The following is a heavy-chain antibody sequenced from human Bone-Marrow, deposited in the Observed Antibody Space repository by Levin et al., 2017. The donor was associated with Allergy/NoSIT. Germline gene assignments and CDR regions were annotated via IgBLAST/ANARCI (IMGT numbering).Heavy chain of an antibody. V-gene: IGHV4-4*07. J-gene: IGHJ4*02. CDR1: GGSISSYY. D-gene: IGHD6-19*01. Sequence: PSQTLSLTCTVSGGSISSYYWSWIRQPAGKGLEYIGRFYTSGSTNYNPSLKSRVTMSVDTSKNQFSLRLSSVTAADTAVYYCARTPVGHSTGYYYFDYWGQGTLVTVSS. CDR2: FYTSGST. CDR3: ARTPVGHSTGYYYFDY.